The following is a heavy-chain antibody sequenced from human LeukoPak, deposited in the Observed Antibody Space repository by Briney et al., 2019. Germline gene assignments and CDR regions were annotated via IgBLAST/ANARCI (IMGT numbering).Heavy chain of an antibody. Sequence: PSETLSLTCTVSGGSISSYYWSWLRQPPGKGLEWIGYIYYSGSTNYNPSLKSRVTISVDTPKNQFSLKLSSVTAADTAVYYCARAAYYYDSSGYGAFDIWGQGTMVTVSS. J-gene: IGHJ3*02. CDR3: ARAAYYYDSSGYGAFDI. CDR2: IYYSGST. V-gene: IGHV4-59*01. CDR1: GGSISSYY. D-gene: IGHD3-22*01.